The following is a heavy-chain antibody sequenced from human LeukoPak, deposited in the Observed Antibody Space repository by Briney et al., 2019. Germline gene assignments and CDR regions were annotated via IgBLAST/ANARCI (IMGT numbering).Heavy chain of an antibody. CDR3: VRGLRELPY. CDR1: GFTFSRSW. J-gene: IGHJ4*02. Sequence: GGSLRLSCAASGFTFSRSWMHWVRQGPGKGLVWVSRINSDGSSTRYADSVKGRFTISRDNSKNTLYLQMNSLRGEDTAVYYCVRGLRELPYWGQGTLVTVSS. CDR2: INSDGSST. D-gene: IGHD1-7*01. V-gene: IGHV3-74*01.